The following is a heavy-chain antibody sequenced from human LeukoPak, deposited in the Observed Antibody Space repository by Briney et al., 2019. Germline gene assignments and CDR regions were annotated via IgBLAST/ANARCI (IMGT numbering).Heavy chain of an antibody. J-gene: IGHJ3*02. CDR2: INPNSGGT. CDR1: GYTFTGYY. V-gene: IGHV1-2*02. CDR3: ARQAGGLYFKAFDI. Sequence: ASVKVSCKASGYTFTGYYMHWVRQAPGQGLEWMGWINPNSGGTNYAQKFQGRVTMTRDTSISTAYMELSRLRSDDTAVYYCARQAGGLYFKAFDIWGQGTMVTVSS. D-gene: IGHD2/OR15-2a*01.